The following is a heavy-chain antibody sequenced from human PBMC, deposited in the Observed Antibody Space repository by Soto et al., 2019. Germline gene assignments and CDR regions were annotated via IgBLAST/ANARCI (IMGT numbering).Heavy chain of an antibody. CDR3: ARGRKGYSGTWYVD. CDR2: ISHSGSS. V-gene: IGHV4-34*01. D-gene: IGHD6-13*01. Sequence: QVQLQQWGAGLLKPSETLSLTCAVCGGSFSGYSWSWIRQPPGKGLEWIGEISHSGSSNYNPSLKTRVTISVDTSKNQFSLRLSSVTAADTAVYYCARGRKGYSGTWYVDWGQGTLVAVSS. J-gene: IGHJ4*02. CDR1: GGSFSGYS.